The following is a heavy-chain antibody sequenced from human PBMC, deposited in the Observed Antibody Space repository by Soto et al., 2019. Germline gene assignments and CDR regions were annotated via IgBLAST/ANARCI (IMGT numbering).Heavy chain of an antibody. CDR1: EFTFSQHW. CDR2: XXXXGXXK. D-gene: IGHD4-17*01. CDR3: XRGHYGRDY. J-gene: IGHJ4*02. Sequence: EVHLVESGGGLVQPGGSLRLSCAASEFTFSQHWMSWVRQALGKGLEXVXXXXXXGXXKYYVDSVKGRFTISRDNAKXXXXXXXXXXXXXXXXXXXXXRGHYGRDYWGQGTLVTVSS. V-gene: IGHV3-7*01.